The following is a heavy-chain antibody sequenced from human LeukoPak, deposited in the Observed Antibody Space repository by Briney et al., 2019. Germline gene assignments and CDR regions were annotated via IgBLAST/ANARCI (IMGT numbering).Heavy chain of an antibody. D-gene: IGHD3-16*02. J-gene: IGHJ5*02. Sequence: KPSETLSLTCTVSGGSISSSIYYWGWIRQPPGKGLEWIGSIYYSGSTYYNPSLKSRVTISVDTSKNQFSLKLSSVTAADTAVYYCAREGYYDYVWGSYRYNWFDPWGQGTLVTVSS. CDR2: IYYSGST. CDR3: AREGYYDYVWGSYRYNWFDP. CDR1: GGSISSSIYY. V-gene: IGHV4-39*07.